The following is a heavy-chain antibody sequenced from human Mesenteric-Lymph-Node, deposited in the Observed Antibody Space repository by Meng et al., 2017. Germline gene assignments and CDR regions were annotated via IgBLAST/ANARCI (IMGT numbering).Heavy chain of an antibody. CDR2: VSPTSGSL. CDR3: ARGPPSGYGTTWFDY. V-gene: IGHV3-21*06. D-gene: IGHD2-15*01. J-gene: IGHJ5*01. Sequence: GESLKISCVASGFTFNNAWMNWVRQPPGQGLEWLASVSPTSGSLYFADSVKGRFSISRDNAKNSVSLQMTRLRVEDTAVYYCARGPPSGYGTTWFDYWGQGTLVTVSS. CDR1: GFTFNNAW.